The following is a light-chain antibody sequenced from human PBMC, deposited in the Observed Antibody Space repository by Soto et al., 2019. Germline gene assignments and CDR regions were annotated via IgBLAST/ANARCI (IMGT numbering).Light chain of an antibody. Sequence: IVMTQSPATLSVSPGERFTLSCRASETVRTNLAWFQQKPGQTPRLLIFGASTRATGIPTRFTGSGSETEFTLTIGSLQSEDLAVYYCQQYYNWLPYTFGQGTKLEIK. CDR3: QQYYNWLPYT. J-gene: IGKJ2*01. V-gene: IGKV3-15*01. CDR1: ETVRTN. CDR2: GAS.